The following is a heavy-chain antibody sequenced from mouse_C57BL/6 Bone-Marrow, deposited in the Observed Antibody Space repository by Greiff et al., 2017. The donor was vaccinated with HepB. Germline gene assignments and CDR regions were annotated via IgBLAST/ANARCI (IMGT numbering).Heavy chain of an antibody. D-gene: IGHD3-3*01. CDR3: ARGGGPPNAMDY. V-gene: IGHV1-82*01. CDR1: GYAFSSSW. J-gene: IGHJ4*01. CDR2: IYPGDGDT. Sequence: VQLQQSGPELVKPGASVKISCKASGYAFSSSWMNWVKQRPGKGLEWIGRIYPGDGDTNYNGKFKGKATLTADKSSSTAYMQLSSLTSEDSAVYFCARGGGPPNAMDYWGQGTSVTVSS.